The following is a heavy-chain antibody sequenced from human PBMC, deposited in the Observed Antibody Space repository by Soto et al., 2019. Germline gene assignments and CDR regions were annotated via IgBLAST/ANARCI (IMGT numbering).Heavy chain of an antibody. CDR2: INHSGST. J-gene: IGHJ4*02. D-gene: IGHD3-10*01. CDR1: GGSFSGYY. V-gene: IGHV4-34*01. Sequence: SETLSLTCAVYGGSFSGYYWSWIRQPPGKGLEWIGEINHSGSTNYNPSLKSRVTISVDTFKNQFSLKLSSVTAADTAVYYCARGRPVLLWFGESASFDYWGQGTLVTVSS. CDR3: ARGRPVLLWFGESASFDY.